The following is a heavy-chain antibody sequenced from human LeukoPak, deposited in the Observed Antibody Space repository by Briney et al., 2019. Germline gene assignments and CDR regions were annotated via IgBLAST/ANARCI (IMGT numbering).Heavy chain of an antibody. V-gene: IGHV4-59*12. J-gene: IGHJ4*02. D-gene: IGHD6-19*01. CDR1: GGSISSYY. Sequence: SETLSLTCTVSGGSISSYYWSWIRQPPGKGLEWIGSMYYSGNNYYNPSLKNRVTISVDTSKNQFSLILTSVTAADTAVYYCARDMAIGVVGTFDYWGQGTLLTVSS. CDR2: MYYSGNN. CDR3: ARDMAIGVVGTFDY.